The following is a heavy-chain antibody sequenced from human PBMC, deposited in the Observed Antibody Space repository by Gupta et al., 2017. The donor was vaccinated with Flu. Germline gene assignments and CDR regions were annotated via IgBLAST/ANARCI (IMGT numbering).Heavy chain of an antibody. CDR1: AFTFSTYA. Sequence: EVQLLESWGALVHPGGSLRLSCTASAFTFSTYAMSWVRQAPGKGLEWVSDITGSGGDTYYADSVEGRFSLSRDNSKRTLYLQMNSLSAEDTAVYYCAKDDDLNHYSHGMDVWVQGTTVTVSS. V-gene: IGHV3-23*01. CDR2: ITGSGGDT. D-gene: IGHD2-21*01. J-gene: IGHJ6*02. CDR3: AKDDDLNHYSHGMDV.